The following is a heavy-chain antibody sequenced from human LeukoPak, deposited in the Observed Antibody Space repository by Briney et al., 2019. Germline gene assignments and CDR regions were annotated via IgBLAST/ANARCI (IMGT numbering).Heavy chain of an antibody. CDR3: ARRVGYCSGGSCVIWFDP. Sequence: SQTLSLTCTFSVGSISSYYWSWIRQPPGKGLVWGGDLCYSGSTNYNPHLKSRVTISVDTSKNQFSLNLSSVTAADTAVYYCARRVGYCSGGSCVIWFDPWGQGTLVTVSS. J-gene: IGHJ5*02. V-gene: IGHV4-59*12. D-gene: IGHD2-15*01. CDR1: VGSISSYY. CDR2: LCYSGST.